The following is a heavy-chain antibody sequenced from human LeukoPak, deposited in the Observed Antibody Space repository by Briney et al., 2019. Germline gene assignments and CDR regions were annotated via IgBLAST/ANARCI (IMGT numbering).Heavy chain of an antibody. V-gene: IGHV3-21*01. CDR1: GFTFSSYS. D-gene: IGHD6-19*01. CDR3: ARFIGPEYSSGWYEHY. Sequence: KPGGSLRHSCAASGFTFSSYSMNWVRQAPGKGLEWVSSISSSSSYIYYADSVKGRFTISRDNAKNSLYLQMNSLRAEDTAVYYCARFIGPEYSSGWYEHYWGQGTLVTVSS. CDR2: ISSSSSYI. J-gene: IGHJ4*02.